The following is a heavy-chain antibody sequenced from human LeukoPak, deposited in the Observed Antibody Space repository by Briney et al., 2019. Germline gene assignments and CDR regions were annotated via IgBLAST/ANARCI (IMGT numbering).Heavy chain of an antibody. D-gene: IGHD4/OR15-4a*01. CDR1: GGPISSSSYY. Sequence: SETLSLTCTVSGGPISSSSYYWGWIRQPPGKGLEWIGSIYYSGSTYYNPSLKSRVAISVDTSKNQFSLKLSSVTAADTAVFYCARHRVPYWYFDLWGRGTLVTVSS. CDR2: IYYSGST. J-gene: IGHJ2*01. V-gene: IGHV4-39*01. CDR3: ARHRVPYWYFDL.